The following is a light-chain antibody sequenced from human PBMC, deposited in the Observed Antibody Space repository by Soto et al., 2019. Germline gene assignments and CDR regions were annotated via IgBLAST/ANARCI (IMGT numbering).Light chain of an antibody. CDR2: LNSDGSH. Sequence: QLVLTQSPSASASLGASVKLTCTLSSGLSSYAIAWHQQQPEKGPRYLMKLNSDGSHSKGDGIPDRFSGSSSGAERYLTISSLQSEDEADYYCQTWGTGIQVFGTGTKVTVL. V-gene: IGLV4-69*01. CDR3: QTWGTGIQV. CDR1: SGLSSYA. J-gene: IGLJ1*01.